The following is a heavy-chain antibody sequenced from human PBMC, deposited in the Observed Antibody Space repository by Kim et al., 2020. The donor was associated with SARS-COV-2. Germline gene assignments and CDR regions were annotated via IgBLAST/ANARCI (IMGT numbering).Heavy chain of an antibody. D-gene: IGHD3-3*01. CDR2: INPNSGGT. CDR3: ARAQNVLRFLEWLSGTYYFDY. J-gene: IGHJ4*02. CDR1: GYTFTGYY. V-gene: IGHV1-2*02. Sequence: ASVKVSCEASGYTFTGYYMHWVRQAPGQGLEWMGWINPNSGGTNYAQKFQGRVTMTRDTSISTAYMELSRLRSDDTAVYYCARAQNVLRFLEWLSGTYYFDYWGQGTLVTVSS.